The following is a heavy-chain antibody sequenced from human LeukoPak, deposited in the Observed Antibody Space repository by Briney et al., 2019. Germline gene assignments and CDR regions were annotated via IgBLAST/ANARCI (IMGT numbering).Heavy chain of an antibody. CDR3: ASDSRCTGITCPSPGADY. V-gene: IGHV3-7*01. Sequence: GGSLRLSCAASVFTFSIYRMNWVRQAPGKGLEGVAKIKQDGSEKDYVDSEKGRFAISRDNTRNSLYLQMSSLRDEDTAVYYCASDSRCTGITCPSPGADYWGQGTLVTVSS. D-gene: IGHD2-8*02. CDR2: IKQDGSEK. J-gene: IGHJ4*02. CDR1: VFTFSIYR.